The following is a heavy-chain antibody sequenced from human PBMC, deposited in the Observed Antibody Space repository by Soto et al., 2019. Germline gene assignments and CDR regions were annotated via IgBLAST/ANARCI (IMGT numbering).Heavy chain of an antibody. CDR1: GGSISSYY. Sequence: SETLSLTCTVSGGSISSYYWSWIRQPPGKGLEWIGYIYYSGSTNYNPSLKSRVTISVDTSKNQFSLKLSSVTAADTAVYYCARSRVTTVTTLYYFDYWGQGTLVTAPQ. J-gene: IGHJ4*02. CDR3: ARSRVTTVTTLYYFDY. V-gene: IGHV4-59*01. CDR2: IYYSGST. D-gene: IGHD4-17*01.